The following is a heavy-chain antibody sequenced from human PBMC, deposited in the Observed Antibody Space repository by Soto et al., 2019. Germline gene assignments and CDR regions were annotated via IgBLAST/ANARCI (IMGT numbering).Heavy chain of an antibody. J-gene: IGHJ4*02. V-gene: IGHV4-34*01. CDR1: GGSFSDYY. Sequence: LETLSLTCAVYGGSFSDYYLTWIRQPPEKGLEWIGEINNNGSANYNPSLKSRVTILVDTSKSQFSLRLGSVTAADTAVYYCARRSRSLSSWFIDFWGRGTLVTVSS. CDR3: ARRSRSLSSWFIDF. D-gene: IGHD6-13*01. CDR2: INNNGSA.